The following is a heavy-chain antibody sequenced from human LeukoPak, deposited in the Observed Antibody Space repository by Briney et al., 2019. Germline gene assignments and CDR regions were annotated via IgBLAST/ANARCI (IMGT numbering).Heavy chain of an antibody. J-gene: IGHJ4*02. CDR2: IYPGDSDT. CDR1: GYSFTSYW. D-gene: IGHD3-22*01. Sequence: GESLKISCKGSGYSFTSYWIGWVRQMPGKGLEWMGIIYPGDSDTRYSPSFQGQVTISADKSISTAYLQWSSLKASDTAMYYCARQAAEYDSSGYYSSGFDYWGQGTLVTVFS. CDR3: ARQAAEYDSSGYYSSGFDY. V-gene: IGHV5-51*01.